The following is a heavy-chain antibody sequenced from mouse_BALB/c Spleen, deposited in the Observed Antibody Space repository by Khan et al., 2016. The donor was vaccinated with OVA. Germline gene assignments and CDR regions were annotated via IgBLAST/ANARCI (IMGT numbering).Heavy chain of an antibody. D-gene: IGHD2-3*01. V-gene: IGHV14-3*02. CDR1: GFTIKDTY. Sequence: VQLQQSGAELVKPGASVKLSCTASGFTIKDTYLHWVKQRPERGLEWIGRIAPANGNTQYDPNFQGQATITSDTSSNPSYLQLHSLTSEDTAVYYCARPSYDPRDFEVWGAGTTVTVSS. J-gene: IGHJ1*01. CDR2: IAPANGNT. CDR3: ARPSYDPRDFEV.